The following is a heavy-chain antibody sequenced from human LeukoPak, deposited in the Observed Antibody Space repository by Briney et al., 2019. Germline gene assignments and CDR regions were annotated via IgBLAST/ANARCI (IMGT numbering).Heavy chain of an antibody. D-gene: IGHD1-26*01. V-gene: IGHV3-72*01. J-gene: IGHJ4*02. CDR2: VRKKTNSYTT. CDR1: GFTFSTYE. CDR3: ARLVGANN. Sequence: GGSLRLSCAASGFTFSTYEMSWVRQAPGKGLEWVGRVRKKTNSYTTEYAASVKGRFTISRDDSQNSLYLQMNSLTAEDTAVYYCARLVGANNWGQGTLVIVSS.